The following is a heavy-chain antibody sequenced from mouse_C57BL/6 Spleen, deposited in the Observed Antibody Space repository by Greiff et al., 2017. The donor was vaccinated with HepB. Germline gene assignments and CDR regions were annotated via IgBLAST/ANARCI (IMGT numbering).Heavy chain of an antibody. J-gene: IGHJ4*01. V-gene: IGHV1-82*01. CDR1: GYAFSSSW. Sequence: QVQLKQSGPELVKPGASVKISCKASGYAFSSSWMNWVKQRPGKGLEWIGRIYPGDGDTNYNGKFKGKATLTADKSSSTAYMQLSSLTSEDSAVYFCARIPTDAMDYWGQGTSVTVSS. D-gene: IGHD5-1-1*01. CDR3: ARIPTDAMDY. CDR2: IYPGDGDT.